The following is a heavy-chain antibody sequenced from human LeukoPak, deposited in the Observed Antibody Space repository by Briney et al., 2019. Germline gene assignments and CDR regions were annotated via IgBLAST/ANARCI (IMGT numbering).Heavy chain of an antibody. CDR2: ISYDGSNK. CDR3: ARESAWDYVWGSYRHFDY. Sequence: GGSLRLSCAASGFTFSSYAMHWVRQAPGKGLEWVAVISYDGSNKYYAGSVKGRFTISRDDSKNTLYLQMNSLRAEDTAVYYCARESAWDYVWGSYRHFDYWGQGTLVTVSS. V-gene: IGHV3-30-3*01. D-gene: IGHD3-16*02. J-gene: IGHJ4*02. CDR1: GFTFSSYA.